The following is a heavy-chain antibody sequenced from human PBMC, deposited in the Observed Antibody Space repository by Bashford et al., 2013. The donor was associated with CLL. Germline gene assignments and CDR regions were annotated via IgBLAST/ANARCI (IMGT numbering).Heavy chain of an antibody. CDR1: VFYLLVATG. J-gene: IGHJ4*02. D-gene: IGHD3-22*01. CDR2: INSDGSST. V-gene: IGHV3-74*01. CDR3: ARGYYYDSSGYFPIDY. Sequence: GSVETLLCTPLVFYLLVATGCTGSAKLRGKGLVWVSRINSDGSSTSYADSVKGRFTISRDNAKNTLYLQMNSLRAEDTAVYYCARGYYYDSSGYFPIDYLGPGNP.